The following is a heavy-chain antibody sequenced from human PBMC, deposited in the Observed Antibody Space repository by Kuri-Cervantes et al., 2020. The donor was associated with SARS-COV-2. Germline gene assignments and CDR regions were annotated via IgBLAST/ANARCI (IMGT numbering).Heavy chain of an antibody. CDR1: GGSISSSSCY. V-gene: IGHV4-61*02. CDR3: ARSVGTIFGVFIGESRSYCGMDV. CDR2: IYTSGST. J-gene: IGHJ6*02. Sequence: SETLSLTCTVSGGSISSSSCYWGWIRQPAGKGLEWIGRIYTSGSTNYNPSLKSRVTTSVDTSKNQFSLKLSSVTAADTAVYYCARSVGTIFGVFIGESRSYCGMDVWGQGTTVTVSS. D-gene: IGHD3-3*01.